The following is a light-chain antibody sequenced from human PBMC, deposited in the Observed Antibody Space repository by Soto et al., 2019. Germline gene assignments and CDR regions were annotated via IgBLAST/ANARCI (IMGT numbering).Light chain of an antibody. J-gene: IGKJ2*01. CDR1: QSVSSY. CDR2: DAS. CDR3: QQRSNWPRST. V-gene: IGKV3-11*01. Sequence: EIVLTQSPSTLSLSPGERATLSCRASQSVSSYLAWYQQKPGQAPRLLIYDASNRATGIPARFSGSGSGTDFTLTISSLEPEDFALYYCQQRSNWPRSTFGQGTQLEIK.